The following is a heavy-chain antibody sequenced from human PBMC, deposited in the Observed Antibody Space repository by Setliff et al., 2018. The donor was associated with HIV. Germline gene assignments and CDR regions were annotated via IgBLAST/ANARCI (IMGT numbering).Heavy chain of an antibody. CDR3: GRGSGSSAPMG. CDR1: GVSISGYY. CDR2: IYTSGTT. J-gene: IGHJ4*02. D-gene: IGHD1-26*01. Sequence: SETLSLTCTVSGVSISGYYWSWIRQPPGKGLGWIGYIYTSGTTSYNPSLKSRVTISVDTSKNQFSLKLNSVTAAETAVYYCGRGSGSSAPMGWGQGTLVTVSS. V-gene: IGHV4-4*08.